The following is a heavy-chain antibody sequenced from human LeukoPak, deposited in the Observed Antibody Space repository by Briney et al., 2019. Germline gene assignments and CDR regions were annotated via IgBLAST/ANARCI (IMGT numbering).Heavy chain of an antibody. D-gene: IGHD4-11*01. CDR2: VYYTGTS. CDR1: GDSVSSHY. Sequence: SEALSLTCTVSGDSVSSHYWGWIRQPPGNGLEWIAYVYYTGTSNYNPSLKSRVNISIDMSKNHFSLKLISVTAVDTAVYYCARYSNHVDYFDSWGQGTLVTVFS. V-gene: IGHV4-59*02. J-gene: IGHJ4*02. CDR3: ARYSNHVDYFDS.